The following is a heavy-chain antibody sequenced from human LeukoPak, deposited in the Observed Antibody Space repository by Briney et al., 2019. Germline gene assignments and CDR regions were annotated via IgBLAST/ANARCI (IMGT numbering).Heavy chain of an antibody. CDR1: GGSISSYC. D-gene: IGHD6-19*01. J-gene: IGHJ4*02. V-gene: IGHV4-59*01. CDR3: ARGAGSSGPLDY. CDR2: IYYSGST. Sequence: SETLSLTCTVSGGSISSYCWSWIRQPPGKGLEWIGYIYYSGSTNYNPSLKSRVTISVDTSKNQFSLKLSSVTAADTAVYYCARGAGSSGPLDYWGQGTLVTVSS.